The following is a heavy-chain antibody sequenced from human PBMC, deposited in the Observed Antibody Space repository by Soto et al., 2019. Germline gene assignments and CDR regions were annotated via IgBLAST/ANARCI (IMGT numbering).Heavy chain of an antibody. CDR1: GYTFSVYH. J-gene: IGHJ6*02. D-gene: IGHD4-4*01. CDR3: AKELQTGMGV. Sequence: QVHLVQSGAEVKQPGASVKVSCKASGYTFSVYHMHWVRQAPGQGLEWMGWVHPNSGGTNYAQSFEGRVTMTRDTSINTAYMGLSRLTSDDTGVYYCAKELQTGMGVWGQGTTVTVSS. CDR2: VHPNSGGT. V-gene: IGHV1-2*02.